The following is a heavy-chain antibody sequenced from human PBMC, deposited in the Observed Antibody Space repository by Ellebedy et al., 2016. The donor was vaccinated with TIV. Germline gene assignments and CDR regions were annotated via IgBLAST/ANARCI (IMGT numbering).Heavy chain of an antibody. Sequence: GESLKISCAASGFNFFSYAMHWVRQAPGKGLQWVGNTKEDGSERYYVDSVRGRFTISRDNTKNSLYLEMNSLRAEDTAVYYCARPWRYWGQGTLVTVSS. CDR3: ARPWRY. CDR2: TKEDGSER. J-gene: IGHJ4*02. CDR1: GFNFFSYA. V-gene: IGHV3-7*01.